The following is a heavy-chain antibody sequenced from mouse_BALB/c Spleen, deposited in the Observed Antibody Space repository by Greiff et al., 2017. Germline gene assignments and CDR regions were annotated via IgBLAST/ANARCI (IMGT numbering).Heavy chain of an antibody. D-gene: IGHD1-2*01. CDR2: IYPGNVNT. V-gene: IGHV1S56*01. CDR1: GYTFTSYY. Sequence: QVQLQQSGPELVKPGASVRISCKASGYTFTSYYIHWVKQRPGQGLEWIGWIYPGNVNTKYNEKFKGKATLTADKSSSTAYMQLSSLTSEDSAVYFCAKRSVSYYCAMDYWGQGTTVTVSS. J-gene: IGHJ4*01. CDR3: AKRSVSYYCAMDY.